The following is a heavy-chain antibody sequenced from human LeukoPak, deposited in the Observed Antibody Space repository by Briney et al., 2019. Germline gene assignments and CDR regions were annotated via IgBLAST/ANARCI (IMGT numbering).Heavy chain of an antibody. V-gene: IGHV4-39*01. D-gene: IGHD3-9*01. J-gene: IGHJ4*02. Sequence: PSETLSLTCTVSGGSISSSSYYWGWIRQPPGKGLEWIGSIYYSGSTYYNPSLKSRVTISVDTSKNQFSLKLSSVTAADTAVYYCASQLRYFDWLHEYYFDYWGQGTLVTVSS. CDR3: ASQLRYFDWLHEYYFDY. CDR1: GGSISSSSYY. CDR2: IYYSGST.